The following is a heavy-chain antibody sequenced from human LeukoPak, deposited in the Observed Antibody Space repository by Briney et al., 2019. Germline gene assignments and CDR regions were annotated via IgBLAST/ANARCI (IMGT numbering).Heavy chain of an antibody. V-gene: IGHV3-7*01. CDR2: IKQDGSEK. CDR1: GLTFSSYW. Sequence: GGSLRLSCAASGLTFSSYWMSWVGQAPGKGLEWVANIKQDGSEKHYADSVTGRFTISRDNTKNSLYLQMNSLRADDTAVYYCARDLAGPPQEAFDIWGQGTMLTVSS. CDR3: ARDLAGPPQEAFDI. J-gene: IGHJ3*02.